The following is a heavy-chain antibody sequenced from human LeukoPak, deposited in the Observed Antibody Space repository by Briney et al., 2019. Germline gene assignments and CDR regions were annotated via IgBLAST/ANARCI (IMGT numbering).Heavy chain of an antibody. CDR1: GYTFTSYD. D-gene: IGHD4-17*01. CDR2: MNPNSGNT. J-gene: IGHJ4*02. V-gene: IGHV1-8*01. Sequence: ASVKVSCKASGYTFTSYDINWVRQGTGQGLEWVGWMNPNSGNTGYAQKFQGRVTMTRNTSISTAYMELSGLRSEDTAVYYCARGIDYGDYSGYFDYWGQGTLVTVSS. CDR3: ARGIDYGDYSGYFDY.